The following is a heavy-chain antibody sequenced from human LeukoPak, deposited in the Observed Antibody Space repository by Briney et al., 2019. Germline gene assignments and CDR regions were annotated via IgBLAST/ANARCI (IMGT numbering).Heavy chain of an antibody. Sequence: GASVKLSCKASGYTFTSSGISWVRQAPRQGLGCMGWISAYNGNTNYAQKLQGRVTMTTDTPRSKAYMELRSLRSDDTAVYYCALVKYYYGSGSYPLDYWGQGTLVTVSS. J-gene: IGHJ4*02. CDR3: ALVKYYYGSGSYPLDY. CDR1: GYTFTSSG. D-gene: IGHD3-10*01. CDR2: ISAYNGNT. V-gene: IGHV1-18*01.